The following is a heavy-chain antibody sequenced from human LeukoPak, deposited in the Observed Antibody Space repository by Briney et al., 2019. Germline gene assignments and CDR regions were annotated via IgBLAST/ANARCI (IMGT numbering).Heavy chain of an antibody. Sequence: SETLSLTCSVSGYSISSGYYWGWIRQPAGKGLEWIGSIYYSGSTYYNPSLKSRVTISVDTSKNQFSLKLSSVTAADTAVYYCARVSLGEGVATDYFDYWGQGTLVTVSS. V-gene: IGHV4-38-2*02. J-gene: IGHJ4*02. CDR2: IYYSGST. CDR1: GYSISSGYY. D-gene: IGHD5-12*01. CDR3: ARVSLGEGVATDYFDY.